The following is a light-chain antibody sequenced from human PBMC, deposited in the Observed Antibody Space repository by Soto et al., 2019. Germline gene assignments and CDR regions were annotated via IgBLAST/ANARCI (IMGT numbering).Light chain of an antibody. CDR2: DAS. CDR1: QSVGSNF. Sequence: EVVLTQSPATLSLSPGERATLSCGASQSVGSNFLAWYQQKPGLAPRLLIYDASSRATGIPDRFSGSGSGTDFTLTISRLEPEDSAPYYCHQYGGSSRAFGQGTRVKIK. V-gene: IGKV3D-20*01. J-gene: IGKJ1*01. CDR3: HQYGGSSRA.